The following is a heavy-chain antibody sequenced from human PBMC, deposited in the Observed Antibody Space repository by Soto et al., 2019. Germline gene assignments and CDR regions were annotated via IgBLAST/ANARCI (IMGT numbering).Heavy chain of an antibody. Sequence: QVQLVQSGAEVKKPGSSVKVSCKASGGTFSSYAISWVRQAPGQGLEWMGGIIPIFGTANYAQKFQGRVTITADQSTSTAYMELSSLRSEDTAVYYCARFKQQLPGRDWYFDLWCRGTLVTVSS. CDR1: GGTFSSYA. CDR3: ARFKQQLPGRDWYFDL. CDR2: IIPIFGTA. D-gene: IGHD6-13*01. J-gene: IGHJ2*01. V-gene: IGHV1-69*01.